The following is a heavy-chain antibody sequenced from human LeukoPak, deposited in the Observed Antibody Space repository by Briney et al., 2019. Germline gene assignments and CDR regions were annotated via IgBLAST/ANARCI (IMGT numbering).Heavy chain of an antibody. J-gene: IGHJ4*02. CDR3: RGTYYDSSAFFDL. Sequence: GRSLRLSRAASGFTFSDFAMHWVRQAPGKGLEWVAVVSYDGINKYYADSVRGRVSISRDNSKNTLYLQMNSLRPEDTAVYFCRGTYYDSSAFFDLWGRGTLVTVSS. V-gene: IGHV3-30*04. CDR2: VSYDGINK. CDR1: GFTFSDFA. D-gene: IGHD3-22*01.